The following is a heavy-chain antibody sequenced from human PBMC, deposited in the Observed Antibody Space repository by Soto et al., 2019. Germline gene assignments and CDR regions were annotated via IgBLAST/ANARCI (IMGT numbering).Heavy chain of an antibody. Sequence: PSETLSLTCTVSGGSISSYYWSWIRQPPGKGLEWIGYIYYSASTNYNPSLKSRVTISVDTSKNQFSLKLSSVTAADTAVYYCARLATYQSSVAGDYWGQGTLVTVSS. CDR2: IYYSAST. D-gene: IGHD6-19*01. V-gene: IGHV4-59*08. CDR3: ARLATYQSSVAGDY. J-gene: IGHJ4*02. CDR1: GGSISSYY.